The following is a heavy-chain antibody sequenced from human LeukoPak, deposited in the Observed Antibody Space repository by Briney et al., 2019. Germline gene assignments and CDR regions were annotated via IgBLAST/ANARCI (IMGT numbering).Heavy chain of an antibody. Sequence: GESLKISCKGSGYSFTNYWIAWVRQMPGKGLEWMGIIYPGDSDTRYSPSFQGQVTISVDKSISTAYLQWSSLKASDTAMYYCARVAVGDILTGPNPSDLDYWGQGTLVTVSS. CDR3: ARVAVGDILTGPNPSDLDY. J-gene: IGHJ4*02. CDR2: IYPGDSDT. V-gene: IGHV5-51*01. CDR1: GYSFTNYW. D-gene: IGHD3-9*01.